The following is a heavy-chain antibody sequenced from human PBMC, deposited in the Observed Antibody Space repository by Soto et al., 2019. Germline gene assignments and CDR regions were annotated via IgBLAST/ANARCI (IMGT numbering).Heavy chain of an antibody. CDR2: ISYDGSNK. V-gene: IGHV3-30*18. CDR3: ANGGLWLGDLYPTDVFDI. CDR1: GFTFSSYA. D-gene: IGHD3-10*01. J-gene: IGHJ3*02. Sequence: GGSLRLSCAASGFTFSSYAMSWVRQAPGKGLEWVAVISYDGSNKYYADSVKGRFAISRDNSKNTLYLQMNSLRAEDTAVYYCANGGLWLGDLYPTDVFDIGGQGTMVTVSS.